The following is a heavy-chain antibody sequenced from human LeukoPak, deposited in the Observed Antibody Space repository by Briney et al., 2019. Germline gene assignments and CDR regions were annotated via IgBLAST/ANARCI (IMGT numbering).Heavy chain of an antibody. Sequence: GGSLRLSCAASGFTFSSYAMSWVRQAPGKGLEWVSAISGSGGSTYYAASVKGRFTISRDNSKNTLYLQMNSLRAEDTAVYYCARLVGVVVVAATRFRFDPWGQGTLVTVSS. CDR1: GFTFSSYA. CDR2: ISGSGGST. CDR3: ARLVGVVVVAATRFRFDP. V-gene: IGHV3-23*01. D-gene: IGHD2-15*01. J-gene: IGHJ5*02.